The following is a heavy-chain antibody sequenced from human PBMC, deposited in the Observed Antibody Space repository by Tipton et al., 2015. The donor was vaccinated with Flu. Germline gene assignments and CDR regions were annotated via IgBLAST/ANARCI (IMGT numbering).Heavy chain of an antibody. J-gene: IGHJ4*02. D-gene: IGHD2-15*01. Sequence: TLSLTCTVFGGSMRSSSHYWAWIRQPPGKGLEWIGSMFYTGVTYHNASLKNRITISIDRSETQLSLQLTSVTAADTAVYYCARSRVVAGNFDYWGQGTLVTVSS. CDR2: MFYTGVT. V-gene: IGHV4-39*01. CDR3: ARSRVVAGNFDY. CDR1: GGSMRSSSHY.